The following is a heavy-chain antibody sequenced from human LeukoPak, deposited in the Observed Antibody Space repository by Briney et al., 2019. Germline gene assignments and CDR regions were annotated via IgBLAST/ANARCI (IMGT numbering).Heavy chain of an antibody. Sequence: GRSLRLSCAASGFTFDDYDLHWVRHAPGKGLEWVSGISWNSGSIGYADSVKGRFTISRDNAKNSLYLQMNSLRAEGTALYYCAKGVRMTADNYYDSSGYYYYYYGMDVWGQGTTVTVSS. J-gene: IGHJ6*02. CDR3: AKGVRMTADNYYDSSGYYYYYYGMDV. D-gene: IGHD3-22*01. CDR2: ISWNSGSI. CDR1: GFTFDDYD. V-gene: IGHV3-9*01.